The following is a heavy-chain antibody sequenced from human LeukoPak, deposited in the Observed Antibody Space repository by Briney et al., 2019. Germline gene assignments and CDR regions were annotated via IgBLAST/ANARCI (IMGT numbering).Heavy chain of an antibody. D-gene: IGHD3-9*01. CDR1: GYTFTSYG. V-gene: IGHV1-18*01. CDR3: AILPLPYDILTGYSRGWFDP. CDR2: ISAYNGNT. Sequence: ASVKVSCKASGYTFTSYGISWVRQAPGQGLEWMGWISAYNGNTKYAQKLQGRVTMTTDTSTSTAYMELRSLRSDDTAAYYCAILPLPYDILTGYSRGWFDPWGQGTLATVSS. J-gene: IGHJ5*02.